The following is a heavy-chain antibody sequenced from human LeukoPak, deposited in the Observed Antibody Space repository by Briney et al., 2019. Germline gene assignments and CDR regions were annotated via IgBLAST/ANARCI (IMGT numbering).Heavy chain of an antibody. CDR3: ARDRPMVRGVIMDYYYYYMDV. V-gene: IGHV3-7*01. CDR2: IKQDGSEK. J-gene: IGHJ6*03. Sequence: PGGSLRLSCAASGFTFSSYWMSWVRQAPGKGLEWVANIKQDGSEKYYVDSMKGRFTISRDNAKNSLYLQMNSLRAEDTAVYYCARDRPMVRGVIMDYYYYYMDVWGKGTTVTVSS. CDR1: GFTFSSYW. D-gene: IGHD3-10*01.